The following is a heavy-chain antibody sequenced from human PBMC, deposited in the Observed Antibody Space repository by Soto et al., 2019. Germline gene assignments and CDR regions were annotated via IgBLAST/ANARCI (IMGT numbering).Heavy chain of an antibody. CDR2: FYYGGFT. Sequence: QVQLQESGPGVVKTSQTLSLTCTVSGGSIRRRGYYWSWIRHRPGEGLQWIGFFYYGGFTDYNPSLRSRAVISADTSNNQVFLQLSSVTAADTAVYYCASSGAREGDWFDPWGQGTLVTVSS. CDR3: ASSGAREGDWFDP. D-gene: IGHD3-16*01. V-gene: IGHV4-31*03. CDR1: GGSIRRRGYY. J-gene: IGHJ5*02.